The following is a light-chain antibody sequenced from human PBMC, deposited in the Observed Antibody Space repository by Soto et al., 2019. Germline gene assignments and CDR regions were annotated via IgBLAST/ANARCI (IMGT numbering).Light chain of an antibody. V-gene: IGLV1-40*01. Sequence: QSVLTQPPSVSGAPGQRVTIPCTGSNSNIGSFYDVHWYQQLPGTVPKLLIYGDNNRPSGVPDRFSGSKSGTSASLAIIGLQAEDEADYYCQSYDNSLSHVVFGGGTKLTVL. CDR2: GDN. CDR3: QSYDNSLSHVV. J-gene: IGLJ2*01. CDR1: NSNIGSFYD.